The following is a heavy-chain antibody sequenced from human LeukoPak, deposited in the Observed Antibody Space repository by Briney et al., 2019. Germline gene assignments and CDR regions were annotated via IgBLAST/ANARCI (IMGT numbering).Heavy chain of an antibody. CDR3: ARVTDYDFWSGPYYFDY. Sequence: GASVKVSCKASGYTFTSYYMHWVRQAPGQGLEWMGITNPSGGSTSYAQKFQGRVTMTRDTSTSTVYMELSSLRSEDTAVHYCARVTDYDFWSGPYYFDYWGQGTLVTVSS. D-gene: IGHD3-3*01. CDR2: TNPSGGST. V-gene: IGHV1-46*03. J-gene: IGHJ4*02. CDR1: GYTFTSYY.